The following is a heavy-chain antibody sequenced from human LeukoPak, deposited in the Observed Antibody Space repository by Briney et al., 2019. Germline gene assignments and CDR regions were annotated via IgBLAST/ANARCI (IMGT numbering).Heavy chain of an antibody. Sequence: SETLSLTCTVSGGSISSYYWSWIRQPPGKGLEWIGYIYYSGSTYYNPSLKSRVTISVDTSKNQFSLKLSSVTAADTAVYYCARQGYSSGWYATRGSPDYWGQGTLVTVSS. CDR1: GGSISSYY. D-gene: IGHD6-19*01. CDR2: IYYSGST. CDR3: ARQGYSSGWYATRGSPDY. J-gene: IGHJ4*02. V-gene: IGHV4-59*08.